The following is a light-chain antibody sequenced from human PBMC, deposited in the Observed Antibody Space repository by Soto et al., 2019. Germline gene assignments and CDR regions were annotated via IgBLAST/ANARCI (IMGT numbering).Light chain of an antibody. CDR1: QSVSNNY. CDR3: QQYGSSPPIT. Sequence: EIVLTQSPGTLSLSPGERATLSCRASQSVSNNYLAWYQQKPGQAPRLLIYGASSRATGIPDRFTGSGSGTDFTLTIARLEPADYAVYYCQQYGSSPPITFGQGTRLYIK. V-gene: IGKV3-20*01. J-gene: IGKJ5*01. CDR2: GAS.